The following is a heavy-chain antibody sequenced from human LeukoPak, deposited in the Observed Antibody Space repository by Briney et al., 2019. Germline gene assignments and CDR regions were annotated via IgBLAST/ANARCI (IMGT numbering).Heavy chain of an antibody. D-gene: IGHD3-10*01. Sequence: QTGGSLRLSCAASGFTFSSYAMSWVRQAPGKGLEWVSGISGSGGSTYYADPVKGRFTISRDNSKNTLYLQMNSLRAEDTAVYFCAKGSLRGYFYMDVWGKGTTVTVSS. CDR2: ISGSGGST. CDR3: AKGSLRGYFYMDV. J-gene: IGHJ6*03. CDR1: GFTFSSYA. V-gene: IGHV3-23*01.